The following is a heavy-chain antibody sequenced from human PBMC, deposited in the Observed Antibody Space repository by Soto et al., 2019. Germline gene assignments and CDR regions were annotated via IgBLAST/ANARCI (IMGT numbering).Heavy chain of an antibody. Sequence: PSETLSLTCAVYGASFSGYYWTWIRQPPGTGLEWIGEINHSGSTSYNPSLKSRVTISVDTSKNQFSLKLTSVTAADTAVYYCARDKITGLFDYWGQGTLVTVSS. D-gene: IGHD2-8*02. CDR2: INHSGST. CDR3: ARDKITGLFDY. V-gene: IGHV4-34*01. CDR1: GASFSGYY. J-gene: IGHJ4*02.